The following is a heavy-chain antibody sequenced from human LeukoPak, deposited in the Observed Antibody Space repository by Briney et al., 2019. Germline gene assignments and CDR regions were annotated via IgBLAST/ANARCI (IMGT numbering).Heavy chain of an antibody. CDR3: ARGAWALRFSN. D-gene: IGHD3-3*01. Sequence: SETLSLTCAVYGGSFSGYYWSWVRQPPGKGLEWIGEINHSGGTNYNPSLTSRVTISVDTSKNQFSLKVSSVTAADTAVYLCARGAWALRFSNWGQGTLVTVSS. J-gene: IGHJ4*02. CDR1: GGSFSGYY. CDR2: INHSGGT. V-gene: IGHV4-34*01.